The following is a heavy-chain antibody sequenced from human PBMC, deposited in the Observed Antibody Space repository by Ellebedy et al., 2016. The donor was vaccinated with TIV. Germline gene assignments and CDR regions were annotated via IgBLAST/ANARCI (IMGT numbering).Heavy chain of an antibody. V-gene: IGHV3-11*01. J-gene: IGHJ5*02. CDR1: GFIFSDYY. CDR3: ARDARFIDQQHNWFDP. Sequence: GGSLRLFCAASGFIFSDYYMSWIRQAPGKRLEWVSYISSSGTTIYYADSVKGRFTISRDNAKNSLYLQMNSLRADDTAVYYCARDARFIDQQHNWFDPWGQGTLVTVSS. D-gene: IGHD6-13*01. CDR2: ISSSGTTI.